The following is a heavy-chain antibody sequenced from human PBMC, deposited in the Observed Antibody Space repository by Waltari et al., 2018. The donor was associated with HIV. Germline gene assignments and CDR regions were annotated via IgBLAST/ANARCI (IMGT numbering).Heavy chain of an antibody. CDR2: IIPKFGAT. CDR1: GGAFSSYT. J-gene: IGHJ6*02. V-gene: IGHV1-69*01. CDR3: ARDRHSNSRILGYYYGMDV. Sequence: QVQLVQSGAEMKMPESSVKVSCKASGGAFSSYTISWVRQAPGQGLEWMGGIIPKFGATNYAQKFQGRVTISADESTSTVYLELTSLRSDYTAVYHCARDRHSNSRILGYYYGMDVWGQGTTVTVSS. D-gene: IGHD6-6*01.